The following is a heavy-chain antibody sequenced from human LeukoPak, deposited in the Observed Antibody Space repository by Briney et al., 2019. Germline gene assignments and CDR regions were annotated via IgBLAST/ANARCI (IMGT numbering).Heavy chain of an antibody. V-gene: IGHV3-33*01. CDR1: GFTFSSYS. Sequence: GGSLRLSCATSGFTFSSYSMQWVRQAPGKGLEWVAVIWVDGSKKFYADSVEGRFTISRDDSKSTSYLQMNSLRAEDTAVYYCARDQGYCSGGRCHSRFDYWGQGTLVTVSS. D-gene: IGHD2-15*01. CDR3: ARDQGYCSGGRCHSRFDY. CDR2: IWVDGSKK. J-gene: IGHJ4*02.